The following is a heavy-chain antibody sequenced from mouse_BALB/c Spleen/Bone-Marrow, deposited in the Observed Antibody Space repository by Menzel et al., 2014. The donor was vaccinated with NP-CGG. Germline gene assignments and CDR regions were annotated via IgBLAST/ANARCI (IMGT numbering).Heavy chain of an antibody. D-gene: IGHD2-1*01. V-gene: IGHV1S81*02. Sequence: VQLQQSGAELVKPGASVKLSCKASGYTFTSYWMHWVKQRPGQGLEWIGEINPSNGRTNYNEKFKGKATLTVDKSSSTAYMQLSSLTSEDSAVYYCARERGNYPFAYWGQGTLVTVSA. CDR2: INPSNGRT. J-gene: IGHJ3*01. CDR1: GYTFTSYW. CDR3: ARERGNYPFAY.